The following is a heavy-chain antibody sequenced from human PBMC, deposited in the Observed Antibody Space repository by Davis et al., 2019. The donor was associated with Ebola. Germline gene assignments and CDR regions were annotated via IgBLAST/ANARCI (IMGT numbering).Heavy chain of an antibody. J-gene: IGHJ4*02. D-gene: IGHD3-22*01. CDR3: ANYDSSGYYRAEDY. V-gene: IGHV3-30*18. CDR2: ISYDGSNK. CDR1: GFTFSSYG. Sequence: PGGSLRLSCAASGFTFSSYGMHWVRPAPGKGLEWVAVISYDGSNKYYADSVKGRFTISRDNSKNTLYLQMNSLRAEDTAVYYCANYDSSGYYRAEDYWGQGTLVTVSS.